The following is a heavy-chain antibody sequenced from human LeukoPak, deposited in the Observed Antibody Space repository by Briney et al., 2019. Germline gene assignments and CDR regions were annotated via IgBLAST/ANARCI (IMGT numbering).Heavy chain of an antibody. CDR3: ARESPYSYGSYYYYGMDV. D-gene: IGHD5-18*01. J-gene: IGHJ6*02. CDR2: IYYSEST. Sequence: SETLSLTCTVSGGSISSYYWSWIRQPPGKGLEWIGYIYYSESTNYNPSLKSRVTISVDPSKNQFSLELSSVTAADTAVYYCARESPYSYGSYYYYGMDVWGQGTTVTVSS. V-gene: IGHV4-59*01. CDR1: GGSISSYY.